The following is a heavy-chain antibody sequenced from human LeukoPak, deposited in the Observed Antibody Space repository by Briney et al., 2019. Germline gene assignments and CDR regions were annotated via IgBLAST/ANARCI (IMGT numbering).Heavy chain of an antibody. V-gene: IGHV1-2*02. Sequence: ASVKVSCKASGYTFTGYYMHWVRQAPGQGLEWMGWINPNSGGTNYAQKFQGRVTMTRDTSISTAYMELSRLRSDDTAVYYCTIARYCSGGSCYPTYNWFDPWGQGTLVTVSS. J-gene: IGHJ5*02. CDR2: INPNSGGT. D-gene: IGHD2-15*01. CDR3: TIARYCSGGSCYPTYNWFDP. CDR1: GYTFTGYY.